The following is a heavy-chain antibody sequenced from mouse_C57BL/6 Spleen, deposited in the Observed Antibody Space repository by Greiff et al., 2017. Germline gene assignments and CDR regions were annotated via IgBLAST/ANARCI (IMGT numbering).Heavy chain of an antibody. V-gene: IGHV1-5*01. CDR1: GYTFTSYW. CDR3: TTSGPATYFDY. Sequence: EVQLQQPGAVLVRPGASVKISCKASGYTFTSYWMHWVKQRPGQGLEWIGSIYPGDGDTSYNQKFKGKAKLTADTSASTAYMQLSSLTTEHSAVYYGTTSGPATYFDYWGQGTTLTVSS. CDR2: IYPGDGDT. J-gene: IGHJ2*01.